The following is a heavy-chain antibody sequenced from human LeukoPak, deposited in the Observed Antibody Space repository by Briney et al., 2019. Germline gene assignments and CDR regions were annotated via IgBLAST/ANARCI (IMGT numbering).Heavy chain of an antibody. CDR2: INYSENT. V-gene: IGHV4-31*03. CDR1: GGSIGSAADS. Sequence: SQTLSLTCTVSGGSIGSAADSFWSWIRQHPGKGLEWIGFINYSENTYHNPSLKSRVTISLDTSKNQFSLKLSSVTAADTAVYYCARVPANRGVVVVNGMDVRGKGTTVTVSS. CDR3: ARVPANRGVVVVNGMDV. J-gene: IGHJ6*04. D-gene: IGHD2-2*01.